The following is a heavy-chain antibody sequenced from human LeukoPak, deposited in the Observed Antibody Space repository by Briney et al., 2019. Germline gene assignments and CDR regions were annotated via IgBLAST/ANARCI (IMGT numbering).Heavy chain of an antibody. Sequence: GGSLRLSCAASGFTFSNAWMSWVRQAPGKGLEWVGRIKSKTDGGTTDYAAPVKGRFTISRDDSKDTLYLQMNSLKTEDTAVYYCTADYYYDSSGYCGDYWGQGTLVTVSS. CDR3: TADYYYDSSGYCGDY. D-gene: IGHD3-22*01. CDR2: IKSKTDGGTT. CDR1: GFTFSNAW. V-gene: IGHV3-15*01. J-gene: IGHJ4*02.